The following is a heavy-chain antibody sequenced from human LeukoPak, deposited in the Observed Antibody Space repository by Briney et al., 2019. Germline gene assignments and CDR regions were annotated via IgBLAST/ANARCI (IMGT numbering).Heavy chain of an antibody. CDR2: IYYSGST. CDR3: ARDVTRGINPMAFDI. D-gene: IGHD4-17*01. Sequence: SETLSLTCTVSGGSISSSSYYWGWIRQPPGKGLEWIGSIYYSGSTYYNPSLKSRVTISVDTSKNQFSLKLSSVTAADTAVYYCARDVTRGINPMAFDIWGQGTMVTVSS. J-gene: IGHJ3*02. CDR1: GGSISSSSYY. V-gene: IGHV4-39*07.